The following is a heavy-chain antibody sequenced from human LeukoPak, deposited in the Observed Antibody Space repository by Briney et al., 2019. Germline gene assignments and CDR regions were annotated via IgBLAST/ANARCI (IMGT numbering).Heavy chain of an antibody. Sequence: SETLSLTCTVSGVSISSYYWSWIRQPPGKGLEWIGNIYDSGSTNYNASLKSRLPISVDTSKNQFSLKLSSVTAADTAVYYCARDVYYYDSSGSRAFDIWGQGTMVTVSS. CDR3: ARDVYYYDSSGSRAFDI. D-gene: IGHD3-22*01. J-gene: IGHJ3*02. CDR2: IYDSGST. V-gene: IGHV4-59*01. CDR1: GVSISSYY.